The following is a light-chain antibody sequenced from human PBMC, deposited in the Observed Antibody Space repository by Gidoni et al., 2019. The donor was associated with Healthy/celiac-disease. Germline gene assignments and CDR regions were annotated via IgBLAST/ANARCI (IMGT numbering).Light chain of an antibody. J-gene: IGKJ4*01. CDR3: QQSYSTPRLT. Sequence: DIQMTQSPSSLSASVGDRVTITCRASQSISSLLNWYQQKPGKAPKLLIYAASSLQSGVPSRFSGSGSGTDFTLTISSLQPEDFATYYCQQSYSTPRLTFGGGTKVEIK. V-gene: IGKV1-39*01. CDR2: AAS. CDR1: QSISSL.